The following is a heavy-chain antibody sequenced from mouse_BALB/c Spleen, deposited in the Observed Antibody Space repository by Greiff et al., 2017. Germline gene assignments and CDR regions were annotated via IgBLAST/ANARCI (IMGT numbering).Heavy chain of an antibody. D-gene: IGHD2-3*01. V-gene: IGHV2-9*02. J-gene: IGHJ2*01. CDR2: IWAGGST. CDR1: GFSLTSYG. Sequence: VKLQESGPGLVAPSQSLSITCTVSGFSLTSYGVHWVRQPPGKGLEWLGVIWAGGSTNYNSALMSRLSISKDNSKSQVFLKMNSLQTDDTAMYYCARDGVRYDLFDYWGQGTTLTVSS. CDR3: ARDGVRYDLFDY.